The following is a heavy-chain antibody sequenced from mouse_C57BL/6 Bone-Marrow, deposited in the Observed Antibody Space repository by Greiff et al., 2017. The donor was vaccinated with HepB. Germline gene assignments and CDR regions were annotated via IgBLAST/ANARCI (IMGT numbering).Heavy chain of an antibody. J-gene: IGHJ4*01. Sequence: QVQLQQSGAELVRPGTSVKVSCKASGYAFTNYLIEWVKQRPGQGLEWIGVINPGSGGTNYNEKFKGKATLTADKSSSTAYMQLSSLTSEDSAVYFCARSPLYYYAMDYWVKEPQSPSPQ. CDR3: ARSPLYYYAMDY. V-gene: IGHV1-54*01. CDR1: GYAFTNYL. CDR2: INPGSGGT.